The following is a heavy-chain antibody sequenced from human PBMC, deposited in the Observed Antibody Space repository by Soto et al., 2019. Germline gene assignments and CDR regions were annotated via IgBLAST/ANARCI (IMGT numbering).Heavy chain of an antibody. CDR2: INPNSGGT. CDR3: ARGARFVVVPAAMSDYYYMDV. V-gene: IGHV1-2*04. CDR1: GYTFTGYY. J-gene: IGHJ6*03. D-gene: IGHD2-2*01. Sequence: QVQLVQSGAEVKKPGASVKVSCKASGYTFTGYYMHWVRQAPGQGLEWMGWINPNSGGTNYAQKFQGWVTMTRDTSSSTAYMELRRLRSDDTAVYYCARGARFVVVPAAMSDYYYMDVWGKETTVTVSS.